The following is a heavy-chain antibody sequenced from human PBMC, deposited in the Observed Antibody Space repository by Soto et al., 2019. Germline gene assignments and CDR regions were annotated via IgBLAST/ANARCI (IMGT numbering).Heavy chain of an antibody. V-gene: IGHV3-74*01. CDR3: ARDFSSWDHDYYYYYGMDV. J-gene: IGHJ6*02. Sequence: GGSLRLSCAASGFTFSSYWMHWVRQAPGKGLVWVSRINSDGSSTSYADSVKGRFTISRDNAKNTLYLQMNSLRAEDTAVYYCARDFSSWDHDYYYYYGMDVWGQGTTVTVSS. D-gene: IGHD6-13*01. CDR2: INSDGSST. CDR1: GFTFSSYW.